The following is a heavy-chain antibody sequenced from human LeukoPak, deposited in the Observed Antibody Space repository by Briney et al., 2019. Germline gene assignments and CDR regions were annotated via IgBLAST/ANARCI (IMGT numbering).Heavy chain of an antibody. Sequence: GGSLRLSCAASGFTVSSNYMCWVRQAPGKGLEWVSVIYSGGSTYYADSVKGRFTISRDNSKNTLYLQMNSLRAEDTAVYYCARGTVGYCSGGSCSLGYWGQGTLVTVSS. CDR3: ARGTVGYCSGGSCSLGY. J-gene: IGHJ4*02. V-gene: IGHV3-53*01. CDR2: IYSGGST. D-gene: IGHD2-15*01. CDR1: GFTVSSNY.